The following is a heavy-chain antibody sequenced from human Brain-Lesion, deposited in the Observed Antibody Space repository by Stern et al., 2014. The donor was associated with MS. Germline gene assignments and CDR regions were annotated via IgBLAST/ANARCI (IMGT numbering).Heavy chain of an antibody. Sequence: QLQLQESGPGLVKPSPTLSLTCTVSGGAVSSGDRYWSWIRQHPEKGLEWIGYISYSGNTYYNPSLESRVTISMDRSKNQFSLKLRSVTAADTAVYYCARVTEFLRFFYPDYWGQGIRVTVSS. V-gene: IGHV4-31*03. CDR1: GGAVSSGDRY. D-gene: IGHD3-3*01. CDR2: ISYSGNT. CDR3: ARVTEFLRFFYPDY. J-gene: IGHJ4*02.